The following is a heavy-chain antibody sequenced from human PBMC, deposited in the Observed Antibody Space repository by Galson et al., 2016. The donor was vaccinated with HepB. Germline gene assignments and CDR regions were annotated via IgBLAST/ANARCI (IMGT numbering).Heavy chain of an antibody. V-gene: IGHV1-69*13. CDR2: LIPTFDAA. CDR3: VTPHLSIWNDDFDF. J-gene: IGHJ3*01. Sequence: SVKVSCKASGIPFSNNVISWVRQAPGQGLEWVGGLIPTFDAASYAHKFQARVTITADESTNTSFMELSGLRADDTAIHFCVTPHLSIWNDDFDFWGQGTMVTVSS. D-gene: IGHD1-1*01. CDR1: GIPFSNNV.